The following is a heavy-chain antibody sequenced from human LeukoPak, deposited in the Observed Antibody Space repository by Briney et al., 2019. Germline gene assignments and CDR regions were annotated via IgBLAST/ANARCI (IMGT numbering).Heavy chain of an antibody. V-gene: IGHV3-7*05. CDR3: TTFYTRLTDY. D-gene: IGHD2/OR15-2a*01. CDR1: GFTFNTYW. CDR2: INQDGSEK. J-gene: IGHJ4*02. Sequence: GGSLRLSCAASGFTFNTYWINWVRQAPGKGLEWPASINQDGSEKYYVDSVKGRFTISRDNAKNSLYLQMNSLRAEDTAVYYCTTFYTRLTDYWGQGTLVTVSS.